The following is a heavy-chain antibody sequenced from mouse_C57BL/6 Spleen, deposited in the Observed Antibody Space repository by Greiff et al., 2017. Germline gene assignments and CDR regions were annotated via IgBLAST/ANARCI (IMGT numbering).Heavy chain of an antibody. CDR1: GYAFSSYW. CDR2: IYPGDGDT. V-gene: IGHV1-80*01. D-gene: IGHD3-2*02. CDR3: GTAQATWDFDY. Sequence: VQLQQSGAELVKPGASVKISCKASGYAFSSYWMNWVKQRPGKGLGWIGQIYPGDGDTNYNGKFKGKATLTADKSSSTAYMQLSSLTSEDSAVYVCGTAQATWDFDYWGQGTTLTVSS. J-gene: IGHJ2*01.